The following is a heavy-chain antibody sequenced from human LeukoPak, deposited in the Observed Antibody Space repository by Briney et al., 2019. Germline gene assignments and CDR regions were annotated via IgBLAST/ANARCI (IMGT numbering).Heavy chain of an antibody. V-gene: IGHV3-48*01. CDR2: ISSSSSTI. Sequence: GGPLRLSCAASGFTFSSYSMNWVRQAPGKGLEWVSYISSSSSTIYYADSVKGRFTISRDNAKNSLYLQMNSLRAEDTAVYYCARDLPVLRRLLSDDAFDIWGQGTMVTVSS. J-gene: IGHJ3*02. CDR1: GFTFSSYS. D-gene: IGHD2-21*01. CDR3: ARDLPVLRRLLSDDAFDI.